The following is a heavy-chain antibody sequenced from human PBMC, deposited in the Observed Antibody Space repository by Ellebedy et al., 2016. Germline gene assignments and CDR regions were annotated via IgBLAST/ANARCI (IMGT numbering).Heavy chain of an antibody. CDR2: IYPGDSDT. CDR1: GYTFSSYW. CDR3: ARRQLDPRSPWFGAFDV. D-gene: IGHD3-10*01. V-gene: IGHV5-51*01. J-gene: IGHJ3*01. Sequence: GESLKISCRGSGYTFSSYWIGWVRQMPGQGLEWMEIIYPGDSDTRYSPSFQGQVTISADKSTSTAYLQWRSLKASDTAMYYCARRQLDPRSPWFGAFDVWGQGTMVTVSS.